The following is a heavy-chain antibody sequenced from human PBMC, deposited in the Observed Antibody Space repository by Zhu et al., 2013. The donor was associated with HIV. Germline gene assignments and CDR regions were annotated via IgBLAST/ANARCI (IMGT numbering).Heavy chain of an antibody. CDR3: AREYRHSGYDFHAFDI. V-gene: IGHV1-69*12. Sequence: QVQLVQSGAEVKKPGSSVKVSCEASGGTFSSYAISWVRQAPGQGLEWMGGIIPIFGTANYAQKFQGRVTITADESTSTAYMELSSLRSEDTAVYYCAREYRHSGYDFHAFDIWGQGTMVTVSS. D-gene: IGHD5-12*01. CDR2: IIPIFGTA. J-gene: IGHJ3*02. CDR1: GGTFSSYA.